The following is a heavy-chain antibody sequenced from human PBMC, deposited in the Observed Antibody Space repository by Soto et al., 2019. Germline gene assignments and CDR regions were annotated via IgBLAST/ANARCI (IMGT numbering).Heavy chain of an antibody. Sequence: QVQLQESGPGLVKPSETLSLTCTVSGGSISNYFWSWMRQPPGKGLEWVGFIYYNGSTQYNPSLKSRVTMSLDTSKNQFSLKLKSVTAADTAVYYCAREPSWSGYFEFWGPGALVTVSS. CDR1: GGSISNYF. D-gene: IGHD3-3*01. V-gene: IGHV4-59*01. J-gene: IGHJ4*02. CDR3: AREPSWSGYFEF. CDR2: IYYNGST.